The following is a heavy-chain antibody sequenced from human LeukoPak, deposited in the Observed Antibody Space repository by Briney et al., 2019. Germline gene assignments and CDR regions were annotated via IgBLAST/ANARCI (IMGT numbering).Heavy chain of an antibody. V-gene: IGHV1-2*02. CDR1: GYTFTSYA. J-gene: IGHJ4*02. CDR3: ARDVGEYCSSTSCYASNY. D-gene: IGHD2-2*01. Sequence: ASVKVSCKASGYTFTSYAMNWVRQAPGQGLEWMGWISGGTNYAQKFQGRVTMTRDTSISTAYMELSRLRSDDTAVYYCARDVGEYCSSTSCYASNYWGQGTLVTVSS. CDR2: ISGGT.